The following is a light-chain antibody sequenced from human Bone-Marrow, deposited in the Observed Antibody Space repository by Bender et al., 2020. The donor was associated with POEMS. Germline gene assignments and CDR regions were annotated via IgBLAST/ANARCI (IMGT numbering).Light chain of an antibody. CDR3: QAWDSSTPV. V-gene: IGLV3-21*02. J-gene: IGLJ1*01. CDR1: NIGTKR. Sequence: SYVLTQPPSVSVAPGQTARITCGGDNIGTKRVHWYQQKPGQAPVLVVYDDTDRPSGIPERFSGSNSGNTATLTISGTQAMDEADYYCQAWDSSTPVFGTGTKVTVL. CDR2: DDT.